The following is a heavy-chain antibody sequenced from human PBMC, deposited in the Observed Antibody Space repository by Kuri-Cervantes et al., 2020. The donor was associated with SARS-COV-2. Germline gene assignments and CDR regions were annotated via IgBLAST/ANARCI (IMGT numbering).Heavy chain of an antibody. D-gene: IGHD3-9*01. CDR3: ATSRGILTGYHDAFDI. J-gene: IGHJ3*02. Sequence: SETLSLTCAVYGGSFSGYYWSWIRQPPGKGLEWIGEINHSGSTNYNPSLKSRVTVSVDTSKNQFSLKLSSVTAADTAVYYCATSRGILTGYHDAFDIWGQGTMVTVSS. CDR1: GGSFSGYY. V-gene: IGHV4-34*01. CDR2: INHSGST.